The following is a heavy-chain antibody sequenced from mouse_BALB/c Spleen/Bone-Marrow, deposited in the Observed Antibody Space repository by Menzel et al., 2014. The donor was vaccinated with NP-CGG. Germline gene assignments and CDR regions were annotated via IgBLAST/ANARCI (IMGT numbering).Heavy chain of an antibody. D-gene: IGHD1-2*01. CDR1: GFTFSSYA. V-gene: IGHV5-6-5*01. Sequence: VQLKESGGGLVKPGGSLKLSCAASGFTFSSYAMSWVRRTPEKRLEWVASISSGGSTYYPDSVKGRFTISRDNARNILYLQMSSLRSEDTAMYYCASPLYYGLHYYAMDYWGQGTSVTVSS. CDR2: ISSGGST. J-gene: IGHJ4*01. CDR3: ASPLYYGLHYYAMDY.